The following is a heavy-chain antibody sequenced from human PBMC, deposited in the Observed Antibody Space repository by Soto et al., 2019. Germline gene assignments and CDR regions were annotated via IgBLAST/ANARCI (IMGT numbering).Heavy chain of an antibody. Sequence: ASVQVSCKASGYTFTSYYMHWVRQAPGQGLEWMGIINPSGGSTSYAQKFQGRVTMTRDTSTSTVYMELSSLRSEDTAVYYCARDLVVPAVIGGMDVWGQGTTVTVSS. CDR1: GYTFTSYY. CDR2: INPSGGST. J-gene: IGHJ6*02. CDR3: ARDLVVPAVIGGMDV. D-gene: IGHD2-2*01. V-gene: IGHV1-46*01.